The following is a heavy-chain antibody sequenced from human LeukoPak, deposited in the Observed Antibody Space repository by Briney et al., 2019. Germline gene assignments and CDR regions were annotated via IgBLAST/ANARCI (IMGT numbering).Heavy chain of an antibody. CDR3: VTGQVVRGAMGVWFDP. Sequence: ASVQVSCKVSGHSLIDLSMHWVRQGPGKGLEWMGGLDPEVGEAIYAQKFQGRVTMTEDTSTDTANMYLSSLTSEDTAVYFCVTGQVVRGAMGVWFDPWGQGTLVTVSS. J-gene: IGHJ5*02. D-gene: IGHD3-10*01. V-gene: IGHV1-24*01. CDR1: GHSLIDLS. CDR2: LDPEVGEA.